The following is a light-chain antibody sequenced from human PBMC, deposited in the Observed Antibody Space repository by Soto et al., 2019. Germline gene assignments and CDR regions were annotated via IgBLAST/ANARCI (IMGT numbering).Light chain of an antibody. CDR1: QSIRTK. CDR2: GAS. V-gene: IGKV3D-15*01. Sequence: ETVMTQSPATLSVSPGERVTLSCRASQSIRTKLAWYQQKPGQAPRLLISGASTRATGIPARFSGSGSGTEFTLTISSLQSEDSAVYYCQQYNNWPPITFGQGTRLEIK. J-gene: IGKJ5*01. CDR3: QQYNNWPPIT.